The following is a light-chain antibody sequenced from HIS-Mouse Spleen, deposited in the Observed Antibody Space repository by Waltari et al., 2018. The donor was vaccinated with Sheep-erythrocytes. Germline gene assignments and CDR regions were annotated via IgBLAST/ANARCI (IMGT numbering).Light chain of an antibody. V-gene: IGLV2-23*02. CDR1: SSDVGSYNL. CDR2: EVS. CDR3: CSYAGSSTPWV. Sequence: QSALTQPASVSGSPGQSITISCTGTSSDVGSYNLVSWYQQHPGKAPKPMICEVSKRPSGVSNRSSGSKAGDTSSLTISGLQAEDEADYYCCSYAGSSTPWVFGGGTKRTVL. J-gene: IGLJ3*02.